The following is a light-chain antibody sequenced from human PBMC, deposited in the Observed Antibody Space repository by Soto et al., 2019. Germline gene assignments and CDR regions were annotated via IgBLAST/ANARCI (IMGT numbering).Light chain of an antibody. CDR3: QVWDSSSDHVV. CDR1: NIGSKS. CDR2: DDS. Sequence: SYELTQPPSVSVAPGQTGRITCGENNIGSKSVHWYQQKPGQAPVLVVYDDSDRPSGIPERFSGSNSGNTATLTISRVEAGDEADYYCQVWDSSSDHVVFGGGTKVTVL. J-gene: IGLJ2*01. V-gene: IGLV3-21*02.